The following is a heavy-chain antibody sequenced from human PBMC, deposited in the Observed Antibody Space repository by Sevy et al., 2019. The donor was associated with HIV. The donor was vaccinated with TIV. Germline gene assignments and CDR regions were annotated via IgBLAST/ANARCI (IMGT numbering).Heavy chain of an antibody. CDR3: ARDTGVGAYDY. CDR1: GFTFSSYW. V-gene: IGHV3-7*01. Sequence: GGSLRLSCAASGFTFSSYWMSWVRQAPGKGLEWVANIKQDGSEKYYVDSVKGRFTISRDNAKNSLYLQMNSLRAEDTAAYYCARDTGVGAYDYWGQGTLVTVSS. D-gene: IGHD1-26*01. CDR2: IKQDGSEK. J-gene: IGHJ4*02.